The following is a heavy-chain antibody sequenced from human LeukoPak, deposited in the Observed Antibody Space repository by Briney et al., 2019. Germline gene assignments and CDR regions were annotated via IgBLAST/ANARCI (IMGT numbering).Heavy chain of an antibody. CDR2: IIPIFGTA. J-gene: IGHJ5*02. CDR1: GGTFSSYA. Sequence: SVKVSCKASGGTFSSYAISWVQQAPGQGLEWMGGIIPIFGTANYAQKFQGRVTITTDESTSTAYMELSSLRSEDTAVYYCAAGGAAGNWFDPWGQGTLVTVSS. CDR3: AAGGAAGNWFDP. V-gene: IGHV1-69*05. D-gene: IGHD6-13*01.